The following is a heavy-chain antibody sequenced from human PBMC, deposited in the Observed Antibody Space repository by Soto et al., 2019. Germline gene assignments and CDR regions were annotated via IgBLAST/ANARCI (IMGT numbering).Heavy chain of an antibody. D-gene: IGHD6-19*01. CDR1: GGSISTSAW. CDR3: AGRTVAVYRSDF. V-gene: IGHV4-4*02. CDR2: IYHSGGT. J-gene: IGHJ4*02. Sequence: QVQLQESGPGLVKPSETLSLTCAVSGGSISTSAWWSWVRQSPGKGLEWIGEIYHSGGTNYNPSLKSRVTISVDKSKNQFCLKLGSVTAADTAVYYCAGRTVAVYRSDFWGQGTLVTVSA.